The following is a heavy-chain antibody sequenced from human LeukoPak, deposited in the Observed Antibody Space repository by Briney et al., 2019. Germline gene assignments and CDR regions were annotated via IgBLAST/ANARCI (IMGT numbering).Heavy chain of an antibody. D-gene: IGHD3-10*01. V-gene: IGHV3-9*03. CDR2: ISWNSGSI. J-gene: IGHJ4*02. CDR1: GFTFDDYA. Sequence: ETGRSLRLSCAASGFTFDDYAMHWVRHAPGEGLEWVSGISWNSGSIVYADSVKGRFTISRDNAKNSLYLQMNSLRAEDMALYYCAKANYYGSGSYYNGDYYFDYWGQGTLVTVSS. CDR3: AKANYYGSGSYYNGDYYFDY.